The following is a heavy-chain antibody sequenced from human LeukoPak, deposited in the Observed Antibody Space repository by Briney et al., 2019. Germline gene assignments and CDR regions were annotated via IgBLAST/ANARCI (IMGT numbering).Heavy chain of an antibody. J-gene: IGHJ3*02. V-gene: IGHV5-51*01. Sequence: GESLKISCKGSGYSFANFWIAWVRQIPGKGLEWMGIIYPDDSKTIYSPSFQGLVTISADKSTSTAYLQWSSLKASDTAVYYCASLGSGSYYPFDAFDIWGQGTMVTVSS. CDR2: IYPDDSKT. CDR3: ASLGSGSYYPFDAFDI. CDR1: GYSFANFW. D-gene: IGHD3-10*01.